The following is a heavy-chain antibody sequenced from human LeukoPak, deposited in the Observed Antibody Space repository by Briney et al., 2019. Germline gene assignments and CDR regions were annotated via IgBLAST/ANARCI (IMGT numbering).Heavy chain of an antibody. D-gene: IGHD3-10*01. V-gene: IGHV1-3*01. CDR1: GYTFTSYA. Sequence: ASVKVSCKASGYTFTSYAMHWVRQAPGQRLEWMGWINAGNGNTKYSQKFQGRVTITRDTSASTAYMELSSLRSEDTAVYYCARDQESYYYGSGSLSGNWFDPWGQGTPVTVSS. CDR3: ARDQESYYYGSGSLSGNWFDP. CDR2: INAGNGNT. J-gene: IGHJ5*02.